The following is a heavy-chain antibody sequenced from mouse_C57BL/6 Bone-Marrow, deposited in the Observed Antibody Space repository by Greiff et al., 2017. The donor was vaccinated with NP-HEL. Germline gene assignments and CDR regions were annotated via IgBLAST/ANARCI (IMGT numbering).Heavy chain of an antibody. V-gene: IGHV5-17*01. D-gene: IGHD2-4*01. Sequence: EVKLVESGGGLVKPGGSLKLSCAASGFTFSDYGMHWVRQAPEKGLEWVAYISSGSSTIYYADTVKGRFTISRDNAKNTLFLQMTSLRSEVTALSYCARSISYDSPWFSSLGPGTLVPVSA. CDR2: ISSGSSTI. J-gene: IGHJ3*01. CDR1: GFTFSDYG. CDR3: ARSISYDSPWFSS.